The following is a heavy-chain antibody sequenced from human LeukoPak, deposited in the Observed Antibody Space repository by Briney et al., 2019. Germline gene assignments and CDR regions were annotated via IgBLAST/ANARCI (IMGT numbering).Heavy chain of an antibody. J-gene: IGHJ4*02. Sequence: GGSLRLSCAASGFTFSSYAMSWVRQAPVKGQEWVSAISGRGGSTYYADSAKGRFTISRDNSKNTLYLQMNSLRAEDTAVYYCAKDYLVLRFLEWLSNYFDYWGQGTLVTVSS. V-gene: IGHV3-23*01. CDR3: AKDYLVLRFLEWLSNYFDY. CDR2: ISGRGGST. D-gene: IGHD3-3*01. CDR1: GFTFSSYA.